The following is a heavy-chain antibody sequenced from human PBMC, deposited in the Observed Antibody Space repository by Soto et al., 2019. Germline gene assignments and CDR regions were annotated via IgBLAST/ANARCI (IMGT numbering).Heavy chain of an antibody. Sequence: GGSLRLSCAASGFTFSNAWMSWVRQAPGKGLEWVGRIKSKTDGGTTDYAAPVKGRFTISRDDSKNTMYLQMNSLKTEDTAVYYCTTGGGYCSGGSCYWVLYYYYYGMDIWGQGTTVTVSS. CDR3: TTGGGYCSGGSCYWVLYYYYYGMDI. CDR1: GFTFSNAW. D-gene: IGHD2-15*01. CDR2: IKSKTDGGTT. V-gene: IGHV3-15*01. J-gene: IGHJ6*02.